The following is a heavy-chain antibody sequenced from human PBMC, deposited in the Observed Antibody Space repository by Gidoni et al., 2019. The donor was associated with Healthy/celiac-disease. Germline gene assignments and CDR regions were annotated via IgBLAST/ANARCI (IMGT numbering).Heavy chain of an antibody. V-gene: IGHV3-48*03. D-gene: IGHD3-16*01. CDR3: ASSRLGGVHYYYYGMDV. Sequence: EVQLVESGGGLVQPGGSLRLSCAASGFTFSSYEMNWVRQAPGKGLEWVSYISSSGSTIYYADSVKGRFTISRDNAKNSLYLQMNSLRAEDTAVYYCASSRLGGVHYYYYGMDVWGQGTTVTVSS. J-gene: IGHJ6*02. CDR1: GFTFSSYE. CDR2: ISSSGSTI.